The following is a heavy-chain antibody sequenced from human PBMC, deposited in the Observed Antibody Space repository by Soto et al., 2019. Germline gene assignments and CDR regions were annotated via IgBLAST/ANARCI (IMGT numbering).Heavy chain of an antibody. CDR2: IYRTGST. D-gene: IGHD1-7*01. CDR1: GGSFTSNNW. Sequence: SETLSLTCAVSGGSFTSNNWWTWVRQPPGQGLEWIGEIYRTGSTNYNPSLRSRVTISLDKSENQFSLKVTSLTAADTAVYYCASRDPGTSVDYWGQGTLVTVSS. J-gene: IGHJ4*02. V-gene: IGHV4-4*02. CDR3: ASRDPGTSVDY.